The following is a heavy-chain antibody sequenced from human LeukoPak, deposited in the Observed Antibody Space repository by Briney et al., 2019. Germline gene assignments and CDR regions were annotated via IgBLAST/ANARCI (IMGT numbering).Heavy chain of an antibody. V-gene: IGHV4-38-2*02. CDR3: AREIYCSGGSCSLDAFDI. D-gene: IGHD2-15*01. CDR2: IYHSGRT. CDR1: GYSISSGYY. Sequence: PSETLSLTCTVSGYSISSGYYWGWIRQPPGKGLEWIGSIYHSGRTYCNPSLKSRVTISVDTSKNQFSPKLSSVTAADTAVYYCAREIYCSGGSCSLDAFDIWGQGTMVTVSS. J-gene: IGHJ3*02.